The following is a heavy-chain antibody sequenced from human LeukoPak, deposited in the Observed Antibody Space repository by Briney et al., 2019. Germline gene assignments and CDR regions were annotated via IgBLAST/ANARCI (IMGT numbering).Heavy chain of an antibody. J-gene: IGHJ4*02. CDR3: VRDRNGYYSFDY. Sequence: GGSLRLSCAASRFAFSDYYMSWIRQAPGKGLEWVSYISSRGDAIYYADSVKGRFTISRDNAEKSLYLQMNGLRAEDTAVYYCVRDRNGYYSFDYWGQGTLVTVSS. CDR2: ISSRGDAI. D-gene: IGHD3-22*01. V-gene: IGHV3-11*01. CDR1: RFAFSDYY.